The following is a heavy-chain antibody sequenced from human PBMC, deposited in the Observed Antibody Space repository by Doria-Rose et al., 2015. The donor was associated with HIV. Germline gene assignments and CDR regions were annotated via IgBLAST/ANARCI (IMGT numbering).Heavy chain of an antibody. CDR1: GVSLSSPGMG. CDR3: ASIKSSRWYLKYYSDF. Sequence: QVTLKESGPVLVKPTETLTLTCTVSGVSLSSPGMGVSWIRQPPGKALEWLANLFSDDERSYKTSLKSRLTISRGTSNSQVFLPMTVMDPVDTATYYCASIKSSRWYLKYYSDFWGQGTLVIAS. V-gene: IGHV2-26*01. D-gene: IGHD6-13*01. CDR2: LFSDDER. J-gene: IGHJ4*02.